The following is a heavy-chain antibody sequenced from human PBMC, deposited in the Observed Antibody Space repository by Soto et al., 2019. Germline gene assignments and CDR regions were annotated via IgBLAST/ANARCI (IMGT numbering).Heavy chain of an antibody. CDR3: ASAYSSSYDCYYGMGV. CDR1: RGSISSGGYS. D-gene: IGHD6-6*01. V-gene: IGHV4-30-2*01. Sequence: TLSLTCAVSRGSISSGGYSWRWIRQPPGKGLDWIGYIYHSGSTYYNPSLKSRVTISVDRSKNQCSLKLSSVTAADTAVYYCASAYSSSYDCYYGMGVWGQGTTVTVSS. CDR2: IYHSGST. J-gene: IGHJ6*02.